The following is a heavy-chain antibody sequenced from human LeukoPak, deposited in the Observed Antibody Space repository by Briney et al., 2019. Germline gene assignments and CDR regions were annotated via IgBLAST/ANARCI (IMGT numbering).Heavy chain of an antibody. CDR3: ARDSSLNDYDVY. J-gene: IGHJ4*02. Sequence: GGSLRLSCAASGFTFSSYWMSWVRQAPGKGLEWVANIKQDGSEKYYVDSVKGRFTISRDNAKTSLYLQVNSLRAEDTAVYYCARDSSLNDYDVYWGQGTLVTVSS. CDR1: GFTFSSYW. CDR2: IKQDGSEK. V-gene: IGHV3-7*01.